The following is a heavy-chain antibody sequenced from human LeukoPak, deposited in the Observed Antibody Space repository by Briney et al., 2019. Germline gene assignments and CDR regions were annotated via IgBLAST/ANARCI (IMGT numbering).Heavy chain of an antibody. D-gene: IGHD2-15*01. Sequence: GESLKISCKGSGYSFTSYWIGWVRQMPGKGLEWMGIIYPGDSDTRYSPSFQGQVTISADKSISTAYLQWSSLKASVTAMYYCARRGEVVAANYGMDVWGQGTTVTVSS. CDR3: ARRGEVVAANYGMDV. V-gene: IGHV5-51*01. CDR2: IYPGDSDT. J-gene: IGHJ6*02. CDR1: GYSFTSYW.